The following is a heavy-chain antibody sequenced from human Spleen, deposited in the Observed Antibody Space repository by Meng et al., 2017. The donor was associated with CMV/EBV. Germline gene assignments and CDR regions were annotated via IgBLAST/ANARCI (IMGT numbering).Heavy chain of an antibody. Sequence: GESLKISCAASGFTFSSNTMHWVRQAPGKGLEWVAVISYDGSDKYYADSVKGRFTISRDNSKNTLYLQMNSLRAEDTAVYYCARASSYYYDISGYYTFGDAFDIWGQGAMVTVSS. CDR3: ARASSYYYDISGYYTFGDAFDI. CDR1: GFTFSSNT. J-gene: IGHJ3*02. V-gene: IGHV3-30*11. D-gene: IGHD3-22*01. CDR2: ISYDGSDK.